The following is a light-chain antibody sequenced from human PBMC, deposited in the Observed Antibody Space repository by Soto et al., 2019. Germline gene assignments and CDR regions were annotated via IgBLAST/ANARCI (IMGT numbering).Light chain of an antibody. V-gene: IGKV1-39*01. CDR3: QQSYSPTWK. CDR2: AAS. J-gene: IGKJ1*01. CDR1: QGISTY. Sequence: LPMTKSQGSRSTSVGGQVTIICRASQGISTYLNWYQQKPGKAPKLLIYAASSLQSGVPSRFSGSGSETDFTLTISRLQPEDFATYCCQQSYSPTWKFGQGTKVEVK.